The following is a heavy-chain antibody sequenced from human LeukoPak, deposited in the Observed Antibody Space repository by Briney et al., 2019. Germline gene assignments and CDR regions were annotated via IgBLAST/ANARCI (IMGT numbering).Heavy chain of an antibody. J-gene: IGHJ4*02. CDR1: GITLSNYC. D-gene: IGHD3-22*01. Sequence: PGWSLRLSCAVSGITLSNYCMSWVRQAPGKGLEGVAGISGSGGSTYYEDSVKGRFTISRDNSKNTLYLQMNSLRAEDTAVYFCAKRGVVIRVILVGFHKEAYYFDSWGQGALVTVSS. CDR3: AKRGVVIRVILVGFHKEAYYFDS. V-gene: IGHV3-23*01. CDR2: ISGSGGST.